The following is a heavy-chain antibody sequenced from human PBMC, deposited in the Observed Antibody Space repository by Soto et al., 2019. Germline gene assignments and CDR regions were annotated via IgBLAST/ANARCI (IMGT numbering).Heavy chain of an antibody. J-gene: IGHJ4*02. D-gene: IGHD3-3*01. Sequence: GSLRLSCAASGFTFSNAWMSWVRQAPGKGLEWVGRIKSKTDGGTTDYAAPVKGRFTISRDDSKNTLYLQMNSLKTEDTAVYYCTTAHYDFWSGYSAIDYWGQGTLVTVS. CDR2: IKSKTDGGTT. V-gene: IGHV3-15*01. CDR3: TTAHYDFWSGYSAIDY. CDR1: GFTFSNAW.